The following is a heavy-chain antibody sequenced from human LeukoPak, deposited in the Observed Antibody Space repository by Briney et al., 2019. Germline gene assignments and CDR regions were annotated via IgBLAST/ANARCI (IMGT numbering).Heavy chain of an antibody. V-gene: IGHV3-21*01. D-gene: IGHD3-16*01. CDR2: ISGRSSHV. Sequence: PGGPLRLSCSASGFSFSDYDMNWFRQATGKGLEWISSISGRSSHVYYGDSVKGRFSISRDNAMNSVFLQMNSLGVDDTAVYYCARAFPPLRTASAGDLWGQGTLVTVSS. CDR3: ARAFPPLRTASAGDL. J-gene: IGHJ4*02. CDR1: GFSFSDYD.